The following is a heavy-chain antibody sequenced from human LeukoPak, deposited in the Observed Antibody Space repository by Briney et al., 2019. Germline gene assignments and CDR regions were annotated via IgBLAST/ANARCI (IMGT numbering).Heavy chain of an antibody. CDR1: GGTFSSYA. D-gene: IGHD6-13*01. V-gene: IGHV1-69*04. CDR2: IIPILGIV. Sequence: SVKVSCKASGGTFSSYAISWVRQAPGQGLEWMGRIIPILGIVSYAQRFQGSVTITADKSTTTVFMELSSLRSEDTAVYFCARARRSDSSWYDYWGQGTLVSVSS. J-gene: IGHJ4*02. CDR3: ARARRSDSSWYDY.